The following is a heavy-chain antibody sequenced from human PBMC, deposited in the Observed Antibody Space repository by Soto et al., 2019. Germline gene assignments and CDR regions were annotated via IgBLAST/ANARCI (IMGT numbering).Heavy chain of an antibody. CDR1: GFTFSSYS. V-gene: IGHV3-21*01. CDR2: ISSSRGYT. CDR3: ARGRSLNTNMDY. J-gene: IGHJ4*02. Sequence: EVQLVESGGGLVKPGGSLRLSCAASGFTFSSYSMNWVRQAPGKGLEWVSSISSSRGYTSYADSVKGRFTISRDNAKNSLYLQMDSLRAEDTAVYYCARGRSLNTNMDYWGQGALVTVSS. D-gene: IGHD2-15*01.